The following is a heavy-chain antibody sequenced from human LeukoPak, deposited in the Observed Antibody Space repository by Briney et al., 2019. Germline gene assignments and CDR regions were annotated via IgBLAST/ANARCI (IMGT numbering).Heavy chain of an antibody. Sequence: ASVKVSCKASGYTFTGYYMHWVRQAPGQGLEWMGWINPNSGGTNYAQKFQGRVTMTRDTSISTAYMELSSLRSEDTAVYYCATTRPIVVVVAATGSFDYWGQGTLVTVSS. CDR1: GYTFTGYY. J-gene: IGHJ4*02. CDR2: INPNSGGT. D-gene: IGHD2-15*01. CDR3: ATTRPIVVVVAATGSFDY. V-gene: IGHV1-2*02.